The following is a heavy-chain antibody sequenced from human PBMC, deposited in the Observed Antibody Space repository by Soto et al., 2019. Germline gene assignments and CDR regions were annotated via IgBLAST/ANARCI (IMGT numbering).Heavy chain of an antibody. Sequence: SVKVSCKASGGTFSSYAISWVRQAPGQGLEWMGGIIPIFGTANYAQKFQGRVTITADESTSTAYMELRSLRSEDTAVYYCAGVPDSSGYYYYYYGMELWGQGTRVTVSS. CDR2: IIPIFGTA. J-gene: IGHJ6*01. D-gene: IGHD3-22*01. CDR3: AGVPDSSGYYYYYYGMEL. V-gene: IGHV1-69*13. CDR1: GGTFSSYA.